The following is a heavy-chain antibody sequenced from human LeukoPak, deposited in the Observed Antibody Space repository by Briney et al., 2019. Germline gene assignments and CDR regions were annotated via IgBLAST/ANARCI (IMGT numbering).Heavy chain of an antibody. CDR2: IVVGGANT. CDR1: GFTFTSSA. Sequence: SVKVSCKASGFTFTSSAVQWVRQSRGQGLEWIGWIVVGGANTNYAQKFQERVTITRDMSANTAYMELRSLRSDDTAVYYCARDPSNTSGWKTWFDTWGQGTLVTVSS. CDR3: ARDPSNTSGWKTWFDT. D-gene: IGHD6-19*01. V-gene: IGHV1-58*01. J-gene: IGHJ5*02.